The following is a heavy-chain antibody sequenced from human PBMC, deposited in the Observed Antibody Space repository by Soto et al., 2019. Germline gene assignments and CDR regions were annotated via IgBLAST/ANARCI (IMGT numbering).Heavy chain of an antibody. CDR2: MNPGSGDT. CDR1: GYSFTNNY. D-gene: IGHD3-16*01. V-gene: IGHV1-8*01. CDR3: ARMETFGSLNWFDP. J-gene: IGHJ5*02. Sequence: ASVKVSCKASGYSFTNNYVSWVRQATGQGLEWMGWMNPGSGDTGYAQKFQGRVTMTRDISIATAYMELSSLRSDDTAIYYCARMETFGSLNWFDPWGQGTLVTVSS.